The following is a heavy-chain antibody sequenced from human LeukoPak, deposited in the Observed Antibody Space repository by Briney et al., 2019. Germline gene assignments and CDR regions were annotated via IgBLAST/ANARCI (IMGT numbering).Heavy chain of an antibody. CDR1: GFTVSSNY. V-gene: IGHV3-53*01. J-gene: IGHJ4*02. D-gene: IGHD2-21*02. CDR3: AKAEVVVTAISYYFDY. CDR2: IYSGGST. Sequence: GGSLRLSCAASGFTVSSNYMSWVCQAPGKGLEWVSVIYSGGSTYYADSVKGRFTISRDNSKNTLYLQMNSLRAEDTAVYYCAKAEVVVTAISYYFDYWGQGTLVTVSS.